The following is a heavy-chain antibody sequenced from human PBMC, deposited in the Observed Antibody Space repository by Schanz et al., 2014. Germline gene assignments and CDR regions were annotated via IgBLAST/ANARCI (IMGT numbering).Heavy chain of an antibody. Sequence: EVQLLESGGGPVEPGGSLRLSCAASGFTVSNNYMSWVRQAPGKGLEWVGRIKSKTDGGTTDFAAPVKGRFTISRDDSENTLYLQMNSLKAEDTAIYYCAKYRYSVFDFDYWGQGTLVTVSS. V-gene: IGHV3-15*01. CDR3: AKYRYSVFDFDY. J-gene: IGHJ4*02. CDR2: IKSKTDGGTT. CDR1: GFTVSNNY. D-gene: IGHD3-16*02.